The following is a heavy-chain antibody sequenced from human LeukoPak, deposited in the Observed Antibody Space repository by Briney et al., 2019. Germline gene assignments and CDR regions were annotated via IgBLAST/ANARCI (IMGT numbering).Heavy chain of an antibody. V-gene: IGHV1-2*02. Sequence: ASVKVSCKASGHTFTGYYMHWVRQAPGQGLEWMGWINPNSGGTNYAQKFQGRVTMTRDTSISTAYMELSRLRSDDTAVYYCAREESDYVWGSYRPPGYWGQGTLVTVSS. CDR2: INPNSGGT. J-gene: IGHJ4*02. CDR3: AREESDYVWGSYRPPGY. D-gene: IGHD3-16*02. CDR1: GHTFTGYY.